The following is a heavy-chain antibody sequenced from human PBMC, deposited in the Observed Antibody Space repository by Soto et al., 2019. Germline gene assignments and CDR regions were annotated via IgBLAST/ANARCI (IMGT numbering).Heavy chain of an antibody. CDR2: SSAYNGNT. J-gene: IGHJ6*02. CDR3: ARLGVTTSVYYYTMDV. V-gene: IGHV1-18*04. CDR1: GFGLINYG. D-gene: IGHD4-4*01. Sequence: GASVKVSCKASGFGLINYGFTWSRQAPGQGVEWRGWSSAYNGNTIYARNLQGRLTMTRDTSTSTAYMELRSLRSDDTAVYYCARLGVTTSVYYYTMDVWGQGTTVTVSS.